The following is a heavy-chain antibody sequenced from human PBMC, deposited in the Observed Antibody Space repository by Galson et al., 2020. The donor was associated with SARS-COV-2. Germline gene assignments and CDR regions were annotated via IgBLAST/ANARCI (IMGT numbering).Heavy chain of an antibody. D-gene: IGHD2-8*01. CDR1: GFMFSTYG. CDR3: ARDRHCTTTTCYNWFDP. Sequence: GGSLRLSCAASGFMFSTYGMHWVRQAPGKGLEWVAFIWYDGSDHYYSDSVKGRFTISRDNSKKMLYLQMTSLRAEDTAVYYCARDRHCTTTTCYNWFDPWGQGTLVTVSS. J-gene: IGHJ5*02. V-gene: IGHV3-33*01. CDR2: IWYDGSDH.